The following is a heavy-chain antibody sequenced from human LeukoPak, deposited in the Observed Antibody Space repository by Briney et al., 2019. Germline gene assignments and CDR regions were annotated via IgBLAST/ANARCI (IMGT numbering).Heavy chain of an antibody. D-gene: IGHD6-13*01. V-gene: IGHV3-21*01. CDR2: ISSSSSYI. J-gene: IGHJ4*02. CDR3: AREGIAAAGEDY. Sequence: PGGSLRLSCAACGFTFSSYSMNWVRQAPGKGLEWVSSISSSSSYIYYADSVKGRFTISRDNAKNSLYLQMNSLRAEDTAVYYCAREGIAAAGEDYWGQGTLVTVSS. CDR1: GFTFSSYS.